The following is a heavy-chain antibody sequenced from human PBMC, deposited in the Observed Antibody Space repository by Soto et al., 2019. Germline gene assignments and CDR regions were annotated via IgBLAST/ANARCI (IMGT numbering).Heavy chain of an antibody. CDR1: GFTFDDYA. Sequence: EVQLVESGGGLVQPGRSLRLSCAASGFTFDDYAMHWVRQAPGKGLEWVSGISWNSGSIGYADSVKGRFTISRDNAKNSLYLQMNSLRAEDTALYYCAKAKIAAADPVGFRVYFDYWGQGTLVTVSS. D-gene: IGHD6-13*01. J-gene: IGHJ4*02. V-gene: IGHV3-9*01. CDR2: ISWNSGSI. CDR3: AKAKIAAADPVGFRVYFDY.